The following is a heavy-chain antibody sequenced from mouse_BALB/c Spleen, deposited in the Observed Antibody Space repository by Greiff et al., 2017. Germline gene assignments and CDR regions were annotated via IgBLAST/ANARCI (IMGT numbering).Heavy chain of an antibody. Sequence: VQLQQSGPELVKPGASMKISCKASGYSFTGYTMNWVKQSHGKNLEWIGLINPYNGGTNYNEKFKSKATLTVDKSSSTAYMQLSSLTSEDSAVYYCARVYYDYAFDYWGQGTTLTVSS. CDR3: ARVYYDYAFDY. D-gene: IGHD2-4*01. J-gene: IGHJ2*01. V-gene: IGHV1-39*01. CDR2: INPYNGGT. CDR1: GYSFTGYT.